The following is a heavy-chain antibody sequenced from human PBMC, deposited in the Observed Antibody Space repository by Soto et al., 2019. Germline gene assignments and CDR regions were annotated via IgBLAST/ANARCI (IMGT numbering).Heavy chain of an antibody. D-gene: IGHD3-22*01. CDR3: ASGYYYDSSGYYYEWRSSVY. J-gene: IGHJ4*02. V-gene: IGHV5-51*01. CDR2: IYPGDSDT. CDR1: GYSFTSYW. Sequence: HGESLKISCKGSGYSFTSYWIGWVRQMPGKGLEWMGIIYPGDSDTRYSPSFQGQVTISADKSISTAYLQWSSLKASDTAMYYCASGYYYDSSGYYYEWRSSVYWGQGTLVTVFS.